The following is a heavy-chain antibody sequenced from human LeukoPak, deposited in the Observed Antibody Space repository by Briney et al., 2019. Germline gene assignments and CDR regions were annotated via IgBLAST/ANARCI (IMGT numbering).Heavy chain of an antibody. Sequence: ASVKVSCKASGYTFTSYGISWVRQAPGQGLEWMGGIIPIFGTANYAQKFQGRVTITADESTSTAYMELSSLRSEDPAVYYCARGGFWAAARPKWYFDLWGRGTLVTVSS. CDR1: GYTFTSYG. CDR2: IIPIFGTA. CDR3: ARGGFWAAARPKWYFDL. V-gene: IGHV1-69*13. D-gene: IGHD6-6*01. J-gene: IGHJ2*01.